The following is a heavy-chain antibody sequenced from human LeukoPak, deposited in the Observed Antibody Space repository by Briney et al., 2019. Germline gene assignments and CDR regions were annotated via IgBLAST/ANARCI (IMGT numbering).Heavy chain of an antibody. D-gene: IGHD3-10*01. V-gene: IGHV4-34*01. CDR3: ARGRGGYCYGSGTFASWFDS. CDR2: INHSGST. Sequence: KPSETLSLTCAVYGGSFSGYYWSWIRQPPGKGLEWIGEINHSGSTNYNPSLKSRVTISVDTSKNQFSVKLNSVTAADTAVYYCARGRGGYCYGSGTFASWFDSWGQGTLVTVSS. J-gene: IGHJ5*01. CDR1: GGSFSGYY.